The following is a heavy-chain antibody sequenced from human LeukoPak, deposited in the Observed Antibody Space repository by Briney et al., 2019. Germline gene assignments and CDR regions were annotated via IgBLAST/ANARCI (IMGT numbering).Heavy chain of an antibody. D-gene: IGHD3-10*01. CDR3: ARGMRPGGLVRALDV. J-gene: IGHJ6*02. CDR1: GFTFSSYS. CDR2: VSTSSSII. Sequence: GGSLRLSCAASGFTFSSYSMNWVRQAPGKGLEWVSYVSTSSSIIYYADSVRGRFTISRDNAKNSLYLQMNSLRDEDTAVYYCARGMRPGGLVRALDVWGRGTTVTVSS. V-gene: IGHV3-48*02.